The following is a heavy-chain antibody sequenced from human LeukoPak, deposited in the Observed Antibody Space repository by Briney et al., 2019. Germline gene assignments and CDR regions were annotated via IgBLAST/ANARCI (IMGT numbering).Heavy chain of an antibody. CDR2: ISYGGSNK. Sequence: GRSLRLSCAASGFTFSSYGMHWVRQAPGKGLEWVAVISYGGSNKYYADSVKGRFTISRDNSKNTLYLQMNSLRAEDTAVYYCAKVSVAGPNPDYWGQGTLVTVSS. J-gene: IGHJ4*02. D-gene: IGHD6-19*01. CDR3: AKVSVAGPNPDY. CDR1: GFTFSSYG. V-gene: IGHV3-30*18.